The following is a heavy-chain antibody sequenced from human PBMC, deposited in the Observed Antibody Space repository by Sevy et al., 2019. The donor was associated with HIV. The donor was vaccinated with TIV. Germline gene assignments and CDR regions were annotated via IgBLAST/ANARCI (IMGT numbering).Heavy chain of an antibody. V-gene: IGHV1-8*02. CDR1: GDTFSTYD. D-gene: IGHD3-3*01. CDR2: MSPKRGST. J-gene: IGHJ6*02. Sequence: ASVKVSCKASGDTFSTYDINWVRQAPGQGLEWMGWMSPKRGSTGFAQTFQGRLTMTRDTSINTAYMKLSSLRSEDTAVYYCASGGSGDVWNYGYYYYGMDVWGQGTTVTVSS. CDR3: ASGGSGDVWNYGYYYYGMDV.